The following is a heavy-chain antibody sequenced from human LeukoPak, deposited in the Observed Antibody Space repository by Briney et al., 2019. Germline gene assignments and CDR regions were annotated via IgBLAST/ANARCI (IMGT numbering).Heavy chain of an antibody. CDR1: GLDFSSFA. CDR2: MKGTGET. V-gene: IGHV3-23*01. CDR3: ARASWVSAADAVR. Sequence: GGSLTLSCAASGLDFSSFAMSWVRQAPARGLEWLSSMKGTGETFYADSVRGRCPLFRDGSRNTVYLQLNNLRVEDTAVYYCARASWVSAADAVRWGQGTVVTVSS. D-gene: IGHD3-10*01. J-gene: IGHJ4*02.